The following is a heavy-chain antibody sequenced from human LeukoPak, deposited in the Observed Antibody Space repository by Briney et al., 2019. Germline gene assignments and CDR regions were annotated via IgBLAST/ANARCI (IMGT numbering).Heavy chain of an antibody. J-gene: IGHJ4*02. CDR1: GFTFSSCG. CDR3: AKGYYASGSSLSAFDS. V-gene: IGHV3-23*01. CDR2: ISGSGGTT. D-gene: IGHD3-10*01. Sequence: PGGSLRLSCAASGFTFSSCGMTWVRQAPGKGLEWVSGISGSGGTTYHVESVKGRFTISRDNSKNTLYLQMNSLRAEDTAVYYCAKGYYASGSSLSAFDSWGQGTLVTVSS.